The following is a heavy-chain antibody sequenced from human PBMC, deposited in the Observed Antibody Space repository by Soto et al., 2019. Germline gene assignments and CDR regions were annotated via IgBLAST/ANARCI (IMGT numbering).Heavy chain of an antibody. CDR3: AACITITPLWNY. J-gene: IGHJ4*02. CDR2: IYYSGST. D-gene: IGHD3-10*01. Sequence: QLQLQVSGPGLVKPSETLFLTCTVSGGSISSSSYYWGWVRQPPGKVLEWIGSIYYSGSTYYNPSLNSRTTISVDTTKNQFVLKLSSVTAAYTAVDNCAACITITPLWNYWGQGTPVTVSS. V-gene: IGHV4-39*01. CDR1: GGSISSSSYY.